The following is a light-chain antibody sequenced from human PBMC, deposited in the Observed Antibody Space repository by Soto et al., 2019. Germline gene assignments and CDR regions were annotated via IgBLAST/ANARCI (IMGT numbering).Light chain of an antibody. J-gene: IGKJ5*01. Sequence: EIVLTQSPATLSLSPGERATLSCRASQSVSSYLAWYQQKPGQAPRLLISDASNRATGSPAWFSGSGSGTDVTPTISSLEPEDFAVYYWHQRSNCPPLTFGQGTRLEI. V-gene: IGKV3-11*01. CDR3: HQRSNCPPLT. CDR1: QSVSSY. CDR2: DAS.